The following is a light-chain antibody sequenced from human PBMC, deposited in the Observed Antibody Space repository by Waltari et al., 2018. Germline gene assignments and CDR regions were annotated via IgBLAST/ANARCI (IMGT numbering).Light chain of an antibody. CDR2: KAS. Sequence: DIQMTQSPSTLSAFVGDRVPIPCRASQSISSWLAWYQQKPGKAPNLLIYKASSLETGVPSRFSGSGSGTDFTLTISSLQPDDFATYYCQQYSSFPFTFGPGTKVDIK. V-gene: IGKV1-5*03. J-gene: IGKJ3*01. CDR1: QSISSW. CDR3: QQYSSFPFT.